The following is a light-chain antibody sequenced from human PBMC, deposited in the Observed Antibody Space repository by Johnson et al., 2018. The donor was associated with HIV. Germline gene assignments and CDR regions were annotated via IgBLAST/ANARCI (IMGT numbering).Light chain of an antibody. CDR1: SSNIGKNY. CDR3: ATWDYSLSAFYV. J-gene: IGLJ1*01. V-gene: IGLV1-51*01. CDR2: DNN. Sequence: QSVLTQPPSVSAAPGQKVTISCSGSSSNIGKNYVCWYQQLPGTAPKLLIYDNNKRPSGIPDRFSGSRSGTSATLGITGLQTGDEADYYCATWDYSLSAFYVFGTGTKVTVV.